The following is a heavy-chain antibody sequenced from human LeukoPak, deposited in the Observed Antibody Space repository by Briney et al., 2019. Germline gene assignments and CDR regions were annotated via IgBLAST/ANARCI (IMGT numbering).Heavy chain of an antibody. CDR1: GGSINSYY. Sequence: SETPSLTCTVSGGSINSYYWSWIRQPPGKGLEWIGYIYYSGSTNYNPSLKSRVTISVDTSKNQFSLKLSSVTAADTAVYYCAREYGSGWCDYWGQGTLATVSS. CDR2: IYYSGST. V-gene: IGHV4-59*01. J-gene: IGHJ4*02. D-gene: IGHD6-19*01. CDR3: AREYGSGWCDY.